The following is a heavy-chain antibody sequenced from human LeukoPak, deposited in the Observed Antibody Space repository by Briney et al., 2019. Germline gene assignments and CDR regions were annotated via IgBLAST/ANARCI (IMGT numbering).Heavy chain of an antibody. CDR1: GFTFSGSD. V-gene: IGHV3-23*01. CDR2: ISYSGANS. J-gene: IGHJ3*01. CDR3: ARDMQLST. D-gene: IGHD3-16*02. Sequence: GGSLRLSCAASGFTFSGSDMSWVRQAPGEGVEWVSLISYSGANSYYTDSVRGRFTISRDNSKDTLFLQMNSLRAEDTAIYYCARDMQLSTWGRGTMVTVSS.